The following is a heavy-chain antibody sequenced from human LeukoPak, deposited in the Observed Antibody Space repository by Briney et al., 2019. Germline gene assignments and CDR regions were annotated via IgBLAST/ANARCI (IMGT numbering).Heavy chain of an antibody. J-gene: IGHJ4*02. CDR1: GFTFSSYA. D-gene: IGHD5-12*01. V-gene: IGHV3-23*01. CDR2: ISGSFGST. Sequence: PGGPLRLSCAASGFTFSSYAMRGLPQAPGKGLEGVSTISGSFGSTYYADSVEGRFTISRDNSKNTMSLQLNSLRAEDTAVYYCAQSPKIVTTPRFDYWGQGTLVTVSS. CDR3: AQSPKIVTTPRFDY.